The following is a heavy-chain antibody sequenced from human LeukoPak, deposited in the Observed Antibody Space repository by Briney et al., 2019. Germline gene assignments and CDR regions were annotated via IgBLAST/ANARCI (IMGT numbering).Heavy chain of an antibody. Sequence: SVKVSCKASGGTFSSYAISWVRQAPGQGLEWMGRIIPILGIANYAQKFQSRFTITADKSTSTGCMELSSLRSEETAVYYCARAGPNGYWGQGRLVTVSS. CDR2: IIPILGIA. CDR3: ARAGPNGY. V-gene: IGHV1-69*04. CDR1: GGTFSSYA. D-gene: IGHD2-8*01. J-gene: IGHJ4*02.